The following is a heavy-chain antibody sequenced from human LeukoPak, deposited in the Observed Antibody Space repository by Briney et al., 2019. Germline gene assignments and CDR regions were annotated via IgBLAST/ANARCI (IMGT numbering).Heavy chain of an antibody. CDR1: GFTFSSYS. CDR3: ARVEITMVRGVMGYYYYYYMDV. Sequence: PGGSLRLSCAASGFTFSSYSMNWVRQAPGKGLEWVSYISSSSSTIYYADSVKGRFTISRDNAKNSLYLQMNSLRAEDTAVYYCARVEITMVRGVMGYYYYYYMDVWGKGTTVTVYS. CDR2: ISSSSSTI. J-gene: IGHJ6*03. V-gene: IGHV3-48*01. D-gene: IGHD3-10*01.